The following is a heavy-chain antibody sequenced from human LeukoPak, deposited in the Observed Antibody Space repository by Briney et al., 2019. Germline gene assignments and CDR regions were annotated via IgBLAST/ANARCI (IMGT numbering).Heavy chain of an antibody. V-gene: IGHV3-74*01. CDR1: GFTFSNSW. CDR2: INGDGSST. CDR3: ARVGRLDCTSTTCYAWFDP. J-gene: IGHJ5*02. D-gene: IGHD2-2*01. Sequence: PGGSLRLSCAASGFTFSNSWMHWVRQVPGKGLVWVSRINGDGSSTSYADSVKGRFTISRDNAKNTLYLQMNSLRAEDTAVCYCARVGRLDCTSTTCYAWFDPWGQGTLVTVSS.